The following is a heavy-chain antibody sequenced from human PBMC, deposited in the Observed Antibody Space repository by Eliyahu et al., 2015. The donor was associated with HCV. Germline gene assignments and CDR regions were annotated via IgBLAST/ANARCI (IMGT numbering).Heavy chain of an antibody. J-gene: IGHJ4*02. CDR1: GXSFSXXY. D-gene: IGHD3-10*01. CDR3: ARAGIHGPYDGFDS. V-gene: IGHV4-34*01. CDR2: IHHSGGT. Sequence: QVQLQQWGAGLLKPSETLSLXCAVYGXSFSXXYWXWXXQPPGKGLEWIGEIHHSGGTNYSPPFKSRVTMSIDTSKNQFSLRLTSVTATDTAIYYCARAGIHGPYDGFDSWGLGTLVTVSS.